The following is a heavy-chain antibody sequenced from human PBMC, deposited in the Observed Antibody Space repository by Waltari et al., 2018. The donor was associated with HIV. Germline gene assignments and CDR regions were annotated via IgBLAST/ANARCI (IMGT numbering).Heavy chain of an antibody. J-gene: IGHJ1*01. CDR1: GYTFTSYG. CDR3: ARGVNYYDSSGYSGRYFQH. D-gene: IGHD3-22*01. V-gene: IGHV1-18*01. Sequence: QVQLVQSGAEVKKPGASVKVSCKASGYTFTSYGISWLRQAPGQGLEWMGWISAYNGNTNYAQKLQGRVTMTTDTSTSTAYMELRSLRSDDTAVYYCARGVNYYDSSGYSGRYFQHWGQGTLVTVSS. CDR2: ISAYNGNT.